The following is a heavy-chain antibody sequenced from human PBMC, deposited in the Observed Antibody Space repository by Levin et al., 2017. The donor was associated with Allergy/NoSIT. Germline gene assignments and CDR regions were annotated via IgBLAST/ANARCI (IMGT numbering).Heavy chain of an antibody. Sequence: PSETLSLTCAVSGGSISSGGYSWSWIRQPPGKGLEWIGYIYHSGSTYYNPSLKSRVTISVDRSKNQFSLKLSSVTAADTAVYYCARAKGYDFWSGYLGYFDLWGRGTLVTVSS. J-gene: IGHJ2*01. CDR3: ARAKGYDFWSGYLGYFDL. CDR1: GGSISSGGYS. CDR2: IYHSGST. D-gene: IGHD3-3*01. V-gene: IGHV4-30-2*01.